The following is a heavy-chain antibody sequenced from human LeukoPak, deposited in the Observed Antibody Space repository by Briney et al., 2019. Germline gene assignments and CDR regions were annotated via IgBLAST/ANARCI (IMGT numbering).Heavy chain of an antibody. CDR1: GYSISSGYY. CDR2: IYYSGST. CDR3: ARDTRLYCSSTSCSFDP. V-gene: IGHV4-38-2*02. J-gene: IGHJ5*02. D-gene: IGHD2-2*01. Sequence: SETLSLTCTVSGYSISSGYYWGWIRQPPGKGLEWIGSIYYSGSTYYDPSLKSRVTISVDTSKNQFSLKLSSVTAADTAVYYCARDTRLYCSSTSCSFDPWGQGTLVTVSS.